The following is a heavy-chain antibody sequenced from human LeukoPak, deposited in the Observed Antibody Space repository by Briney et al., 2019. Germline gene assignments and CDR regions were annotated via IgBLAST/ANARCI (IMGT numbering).Heavy chain of an antibody. Sequence: SETLSLTCTVPGASIREYYWSWIRRPPGKGLGWIGYVFYIGSTTYNPSLKSRVTTSVDTSKNNLSLKLSSVTAADTAVYYCARDLRSSSWSYYFDYWGQGTLVTVSS. CDR3: ARDLRSSSWSYYFDY. D-gene: IGHD6-13*01. V-gene: IGHV4-59*01. J-gene: IGHJ4*02. CDR2: VFYIGST. CDR1: GASIREYY.